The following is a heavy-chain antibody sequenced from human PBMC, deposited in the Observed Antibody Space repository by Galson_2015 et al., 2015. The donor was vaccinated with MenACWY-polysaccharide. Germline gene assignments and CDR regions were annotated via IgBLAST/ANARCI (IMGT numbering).Heavy chain of an antibody. Sequence: SLRLSCAASGFNFSIYVMTWVRRAPGKGLEWVSAISSGSDTAYYTDSVKGRFTISRDNSKDALHLQMDSLRAEDTGVYYCVKGGWADNWGQGTLVTVSS. V-gene: IGHV3-23*01. D-gene: IGHD1-26*01. CDR3: VKGGWADN. CDR2: ISSGSDTA. J-gene: IGHJ4*02. CDR1: GFNFSIYV.